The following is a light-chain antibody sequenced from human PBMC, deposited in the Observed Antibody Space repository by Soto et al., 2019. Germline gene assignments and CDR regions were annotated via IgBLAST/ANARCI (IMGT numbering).Light chain of an antibody. CDR1: QGIRND. CDR3: QQYGTSPLT. V-gene: IGKV3-20*01. J-gene: IGKJ4*01. Sequence: EIVLTQSPSSLSASVGDRVTITCRASQGIRNDLGWYQQKPGQAPRLLIYGASSRATGIPDRFSGSGSGTDFTLTISRLEPEDFAVYYCQQYGTSPLTFGGGTKVDIK. CDR2: GAS.